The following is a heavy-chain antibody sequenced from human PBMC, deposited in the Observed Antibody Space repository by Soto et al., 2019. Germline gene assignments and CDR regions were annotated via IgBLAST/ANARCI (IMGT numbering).Heavy chain of an antibody. J-gene: IGHJ4*02. CDR1: GGSISSGGYY. D-gene: IGHD3-16*02. Sequence: PSETLSLTCTVSGGSISSGGYYWSWIRQHPGKGLEWIGYIYYSGSTYYNPALKSRVTISVDTSKNQFSLKLSSVTAADTAVYYCARVIFPRFDYWGQGTLVTVSS. V-gene: IGHV4-31*03. CDR2: IYYSGST. CDR3: ARVIFPRFDY.